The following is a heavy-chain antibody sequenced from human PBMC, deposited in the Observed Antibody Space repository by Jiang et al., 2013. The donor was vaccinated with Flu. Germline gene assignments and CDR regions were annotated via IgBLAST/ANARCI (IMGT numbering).Heavy chain of an antibody. CDR1: GFSLSTSGMC. CDR3: ARLLYNWNDVVDY. J-gene: IGHJ4*02. D-gene: IGHD1-20*01. CDR2: IDWDDDK. V-gene: IGHV2-70*11. Sequence: KPTQTLTLTCTFSGFSLSTSGMCVSWIRQPPGKALEWLARIDWDDDKYYSTSLKTRLTISKDTSKNQVVLTMTNMDPVDTATYYYARLLYNWNDVVDYWGQGTLVTVSS.